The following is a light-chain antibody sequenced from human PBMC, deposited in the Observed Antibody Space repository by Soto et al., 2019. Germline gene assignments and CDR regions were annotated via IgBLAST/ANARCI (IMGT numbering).Light chain of an antibody. Sequence: LTQPAPLAGSPGQLITISSTGKKKEVGSYNLVSWYQQPPGKAPKLMIYEVSERPSGVSDRFSGSKSGNTASLTISGLQADDEADYYCCSYAGSSTFGVFGTGTKVTVL. V-gene: IGLV2-23*02. CDR2: EVS. J-gene: IGLJ1*01. CDR1: KKEVGSYNL. CDR3: CSYAGSSTFGV.